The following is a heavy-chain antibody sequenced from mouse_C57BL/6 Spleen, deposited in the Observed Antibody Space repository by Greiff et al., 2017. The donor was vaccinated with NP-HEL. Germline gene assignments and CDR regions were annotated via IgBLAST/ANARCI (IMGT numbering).Heavy chain of an antibody. CDR3: ASSYDGYYEDYAMDY. CDR2: ISYDGSN. J-gene: IGHJ4*01. D-gene: IGHD2-3*01. CDR1: GYSITSGYY. V-gene: IGHV3-6*01. Sequence: EVKLQESGPGLVKPSQSLSLTCSVTGYSITSGYYWNWIRQFPGNKLEWMGYISYDGSNNYNPSLKNRISITRDTSKNQFFLKLNSVTTEDTATYYCASSYDGYYEDYAMDYWGQGTSVTVSS.